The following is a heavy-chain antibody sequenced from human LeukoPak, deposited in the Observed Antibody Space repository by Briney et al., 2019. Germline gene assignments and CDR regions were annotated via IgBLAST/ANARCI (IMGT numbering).Heavy chain of an antibody. Sequence: ETLSLTCTVSGYTISSGYSWGWIRQPPGKGLEWVSGINWNGGSTDYADSVKGRFTISRDNAKNSLYLHMNSLRAEDTAFYYCARDKQIDYSFYYMDVWGKGTTVTVSS. D-gene: IGHD3-22*01. CDR2: INWNGGST. J-gene: IGHJ6*03. CDR3: ARDKQIDYSFYYMDV. V-gene: IGHV3-20*04. CDR1: GYTISSGYS.